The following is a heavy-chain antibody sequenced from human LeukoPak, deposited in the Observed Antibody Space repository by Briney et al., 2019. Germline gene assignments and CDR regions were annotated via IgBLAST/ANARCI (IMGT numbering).Heavy chain of an antibody. CDR3: ARVPSTMIVNP. V-gene: IGHV1-8*01. Sequence: ATVKVSCKASGYTFTSYDINWVRQATGQGLEWMGWMNPNSGDTGYAQKFQGRVTMTRNTSISTAYMELSSLRSEDTAVYYCARVPSTMIVNPWGQGTLVTVSS. J-gene: IGHJ5*02. CDR1: GYTFTSYD. CDR2: MNPNSGDT. D-gene: IGHD3-22*01.